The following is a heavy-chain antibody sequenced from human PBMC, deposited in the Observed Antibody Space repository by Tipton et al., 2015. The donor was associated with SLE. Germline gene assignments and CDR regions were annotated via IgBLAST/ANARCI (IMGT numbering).Heavy chain of an antibody. D-gene: IGHD5-24*01. V-gene: IGHV3-64D*08. CDR1: GFTFSSYA. Sequence: SLRLSCSASGFTFSSYAMHWVRQAPGKGLEYVSAISSNGGSTYYADSVKGRFTISRDNSKNTLYLQMSSLRAEDTAVYYCVKDREWLRYAFDIWGQGTMVTVSS. J-gene: IGHJ3*02. CDR3: VKDREWLRYAFDI. CDR2: ISSNGGST.